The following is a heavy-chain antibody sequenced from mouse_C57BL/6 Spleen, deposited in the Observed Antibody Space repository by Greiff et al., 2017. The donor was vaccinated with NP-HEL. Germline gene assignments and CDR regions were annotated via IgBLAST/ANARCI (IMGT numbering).Heavy chain of an antibody. Sequence: QVQLQQPGAELVKPGASVKMSCKASGYTFTSYWITWVQQRPGQGLEWIGDIYPGSGSTKYNEKFKSKATLTVDTSSSTAYMQLSSLTSADSAVYYGASRRFYASSYCYFDVWGTGTTVTVSS. D-gene: IGHD1-1*01. J-gene: IGHJ1*03. CDR3: ASRRFYASSYCYFDV. V-gene: IGHV1-55*01. CDR1: GYTFTSYW. CDR2: IYPGSGST.